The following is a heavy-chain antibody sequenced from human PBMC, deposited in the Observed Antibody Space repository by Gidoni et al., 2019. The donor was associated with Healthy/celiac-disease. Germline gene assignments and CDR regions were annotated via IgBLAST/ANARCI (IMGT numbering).Heavy chain of an antibody. V-gene: IGHV3-21*01. CDR1: GFTFSRYS. CDR2: ISSSSSYI. J-gene: IGHJ3*02. D-gene: IGHD2-2*01. CDR3: ARDAEYCSSTSCYSDAFDI. Sequence: EVQLVESGGGLFKPGGSLRLSCAASGFTFSRYSMNWVRQAPGKGLEWVSSISSSSSYIYYADSVKGRFTISRDNAKNSLYLQMNSLRAEDTAVYYCARDAEYCSSTSCYSDAFDIWGQGTMVTVSS.